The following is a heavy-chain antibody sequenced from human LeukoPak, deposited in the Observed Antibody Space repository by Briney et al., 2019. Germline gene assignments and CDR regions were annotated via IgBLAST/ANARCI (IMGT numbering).Heavy chain of an antibody. Sequence: PSETLSLTCAVYGGSFSGYYWSWIRQPPGKGLEWIGEINHSGSTNYNPSLKGRVTISVDTSKNQFSLKLSSVTAADTAVYYCARAGFGLAPLRGTPFDYWGQGTLVTVSS. V-gene: IGHV4-34*01. CDR1: GGSFSGYY. D-gene: IGHD3-10*01. CDR3: ARAGFGLAPLRGTPFDY. J-gene: IGHJ4*02. CDR2: INHSGST.